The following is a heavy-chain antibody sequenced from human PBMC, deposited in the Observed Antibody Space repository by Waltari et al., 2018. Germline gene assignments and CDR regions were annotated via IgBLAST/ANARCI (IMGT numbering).Heavy chain of an antibody. Sequence: EVQLVESGGGLVKPGGSLRLSCAASGFTFSNAWMNWVRQAPGKGLEWVARIKIKAHAETTDYAAPVRGRFTISRDDSKNTLYLQMNSLKTEDAAVYYCTTGSVEGYWGQGTLVTVSS. D-gene: IGHD2-15*01. V-gene: IGHV3-15*01. CDR1: GFTFSNAW. CDR2: IKIKAHAETT. J-gene: IGHJ4*02. CDR3: TTGSVEGY.